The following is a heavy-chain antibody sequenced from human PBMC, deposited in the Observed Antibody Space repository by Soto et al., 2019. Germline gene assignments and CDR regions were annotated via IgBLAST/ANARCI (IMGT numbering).Heavy chain of an antibody. CDR1: GFTFSSYG. D-gene: IGHD3-3*01. CDR2: IWYDGSNK. J-gene: IGHJ4*02. Sequence: GGSLRLSCAASGFTFSSYGMHWVRQAPGKGLEWVAVIWYDGSNKYYADSVKGRFTISRDNSKNTLYLQMNSLRAEDTAVYYCAIPVRFLEWYFDYWGQGTLVTFSS. CDR3: AIPVRFLEWYFDY. V-gene: IGHV3-33*01.